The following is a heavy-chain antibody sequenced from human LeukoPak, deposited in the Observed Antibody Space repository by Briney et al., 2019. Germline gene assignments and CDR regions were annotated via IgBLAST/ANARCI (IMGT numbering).Heavy chain of an antibody. V-gene: IGHV3-21*01. D-gene: IGHD4-17*01. J-gene: IGHJ4*02. Sequence: PGGSLRLSCAASGFTFSSYSMSWVRQAPGKGLEWVSSISSSSSYIYYADSVKGRFTISRDNAKNSLYLQMNSLRAEDTAVYYCARVPGGYGDYGSPISDYWGQGTLVTVSS. CDR3: ARVPGGYGDYGSPISDY. CDR2: ISSSSSYI. CDR1: GFTFSSYS.